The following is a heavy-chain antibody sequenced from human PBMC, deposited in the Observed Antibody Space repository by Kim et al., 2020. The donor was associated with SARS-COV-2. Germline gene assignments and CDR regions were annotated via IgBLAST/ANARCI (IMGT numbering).Heavy chain of an antibody. V-gene: IGHV4-34*01. CDR3: ARALKDYDISSGYYPPPFDS. CDR1: GGSFNNYY. CDR2: INHIGST. J-gene: IGHJ4*02. Sequence: SETLSLTCAVYGGSFNNYYWSWIRQPPGKGLEWIGEINHIGSTNYNPSLKSRVTLLVTTSKNQFSLKLNSVTAADTAVYYCARALKDYDISSGYYPPPFDSWAQGSLVTVSS. D-gene: IGHD3-3*01.